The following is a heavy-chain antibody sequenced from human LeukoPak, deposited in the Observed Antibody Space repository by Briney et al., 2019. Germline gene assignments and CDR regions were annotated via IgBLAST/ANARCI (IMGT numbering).Heavy chain of an antibody. Sequence: ASVKVSCKASGYRFTGYYMHWVRQAPGQGLEWMGRISAYNGNTNYAQKLQGRVTMTTDTSTSTAYMELRSLRSDDTAVYYCARDLRTYYYGSGSYYNDYWGQGTLVTVSS. J-gene: IGHJ4*02. CDR2: ISAYNGNT. CDR1: GYRFTGYY. D-gene: IGHD3-10*01. V-gene: IGHV1-18*04. CDR3: ARDLRTYYYGSGSYYNDY.